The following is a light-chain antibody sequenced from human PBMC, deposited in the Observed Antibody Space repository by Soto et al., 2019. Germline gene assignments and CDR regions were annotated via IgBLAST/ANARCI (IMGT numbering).Light chain of an antibody. CDR1: QRVXXX. Sequence: QRVXXXFXXDXQKXXQXXRXXXXGPSTRATGIPARFSGSGSGTEFTLTISSLQSEDFANYYCQQYYNWPPFTFGQGTKVDIK. CDR2: GPS. J-gene: IGKJ3*01. CDR3: QQYYNWPPFT. V-gene: IGKV3-15*01.